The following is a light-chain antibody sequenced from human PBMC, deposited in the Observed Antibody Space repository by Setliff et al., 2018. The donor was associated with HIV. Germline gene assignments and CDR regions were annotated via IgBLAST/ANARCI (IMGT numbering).Light chain of an antibody. CDR1: SSDVGVYNY. Sequence: QSALTQPPSASGSPGQSVTISCTGASSDVGVYNYASWFQQHPGKAPKLMIYEVTKRPSGVPDRFSGSKSGNTASLTVSGLQAEDEADYYCGSYAGSKSYVFGTGTKVTVL. CDR2: EVT. V-gene: IGLV2-8*01. J-gene: IGLJ1*01. CDR3: GSYAGSKSYV.